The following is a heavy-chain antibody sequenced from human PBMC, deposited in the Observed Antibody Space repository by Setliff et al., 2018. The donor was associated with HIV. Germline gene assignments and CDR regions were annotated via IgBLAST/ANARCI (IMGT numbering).Heavy chain of an antibody. V-gene: IGHV4-34*01. CDR1: GGSFSDYF. CDR2: INHTGST. Sequence: PSETPSLTCAVYGGSFSDYFWSWIRQPPGKRLEWIGEINHTGSTKYNPSLKSRVSISVDTSKNQFSLRLTSVTGADTAVYYCARSYNGVPWTWGQGMLVTVSS. D-gene: IGHD2-8*01. CDR3: ARSYNGVPWT. J-gene: IGHJ5*02.